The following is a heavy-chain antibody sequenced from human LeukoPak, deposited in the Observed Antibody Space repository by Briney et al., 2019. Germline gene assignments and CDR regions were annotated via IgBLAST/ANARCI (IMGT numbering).Heavy chain of an antibody. V-gene: IGHV3-23*01. D-gene: IGHD3-3*01. CDR2: ISGSGGST. CDR1: GFTFSSYA. Sequence: GRSLRLSRAASGFTFSSYAMSWVRQAPGKGLEWVSAISGSGGSTYYADSVKGRFTISRDNSKNPLYLQMNSLRAEDTAVYYCAKSPYYDFWSGNYFDYWGQGTLVTVSS. CDR3: AKSPYYDFWSGNYFDY. J-gene: IGHJ4*02.